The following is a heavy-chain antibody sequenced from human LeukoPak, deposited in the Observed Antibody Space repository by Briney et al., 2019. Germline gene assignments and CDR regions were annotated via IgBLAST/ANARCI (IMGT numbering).Heavy chain of an antibody. CDR1: GFNVSTYA. CDR2: LSGSGVLT. J-gene: IGHJ6*03. CDR3: AKSSELRPLGWFQGSHMDV. V-gene: IGHV3-23*01. Sequence: GGSLRLSCAASGFNVSTYAMNWVRLAPGKGPEWVSSLSGSGVLTNYADSVKGRFTISRDTSKNTLHLQMNSLTFEDTAIYFCAKSSELRPLGWFQGSHMDVWGKGTTVTVSS. D-gene: IGHD3-3*01.